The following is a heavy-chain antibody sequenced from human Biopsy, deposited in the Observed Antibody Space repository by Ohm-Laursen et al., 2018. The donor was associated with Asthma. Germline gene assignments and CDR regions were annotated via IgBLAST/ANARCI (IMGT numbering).Heavy chain of an antibody. CDR3: ARGQKSAGDRWFDP. CDR1: GYPFIGYH. Sequence: GASVKVSCKASGYPFIGYHIHWMRQAPEQGLDWMGRIDPNSGATNYAQKFQGRVTMTRDTSISTAYMEVSRLRSDDTAVYYCARGQKSAGDRWFDPWGQGTLVTVSS. CDR2: IDPNSGAT. V-gene: IGHV1-2*06. D-gene: IGHD6-13*01. J-gene: IGHJ5*02.